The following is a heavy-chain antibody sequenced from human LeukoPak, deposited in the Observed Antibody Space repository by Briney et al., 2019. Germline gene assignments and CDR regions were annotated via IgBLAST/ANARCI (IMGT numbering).Heavy chain of an antibody. D-gene: IGHD2-15*01. CDR1: GFTFSSYA. J-gene: IGHJ6*03. CDR3: ARDNSCRGGSCYPHYYYYYMDV. Sequence: GGSLRLSCAASGFTFSSYAMHWVRQAPGKGLEWVAVISYDGSNQYYADSVKGRFTISRDNSKNTLYLQMNSLRAEDTAVYYCARDNSCRGGSCYPHYYYYYMDVWGKGTTVTVSS. V-gene: IGHV3-30*04. CDR2: ISYDGSNQ.